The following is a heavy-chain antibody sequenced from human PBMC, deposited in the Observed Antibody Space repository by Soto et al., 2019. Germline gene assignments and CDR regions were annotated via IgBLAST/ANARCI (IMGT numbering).Heavy chain of an antibody. D-gene: IGHD3-16*01. Sequence: PGGYLKLSCSAYGFSFRGDAVPWVRQPPGKGLEDVSVISSNGNIRDYADSVRGRFTISRDNFKNTVYLQMSSLRVEDMAVYYCVVWGSAFDIWGQGTMVTVSS. CDR2: ISSNGNIR. CDR3: VVWGSAFDI. V-gene: IGHV3-64D*08. J-gene: IGHJ3*02. CDR1: GFSFRGDA.